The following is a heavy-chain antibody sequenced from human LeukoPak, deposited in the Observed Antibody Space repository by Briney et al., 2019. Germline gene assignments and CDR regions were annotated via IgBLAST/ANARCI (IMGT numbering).Heavy chain of an antibody. J-gene: IGHJ4*02. D-gene: IGHD2-15*01. CDR1: GYTFTSYY. V-gene: IGHV1-46*01. CDR3: AKPQVHQVVAGTPFDY. Sequence: ASVKVSCKASGYTFTSYYMHWVRQAPGQGLEWMGIINPSGGSTSYAQKFQGRVTMTRDMSTSTVYMELSSLRSEDTAVYYCAKPQVHQVVAGTPFDYWGQGTLVTVSS. CDR2: INPSGGST.